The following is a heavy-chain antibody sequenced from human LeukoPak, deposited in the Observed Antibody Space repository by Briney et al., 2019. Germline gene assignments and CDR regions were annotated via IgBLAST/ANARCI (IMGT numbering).Heavy chain of an antibody. CDR1: GYTFTSYY. V-gene: IGHV1-46*01. J-gene: IGHJ4*02. Sequence: GASVKVSCTASGYTFTSYYIHWVRQAPGQGLEWMGIINPSGGSTSYAQKFQGRVTMTRDTSTNTVYMELSSLRSEDTAVYYCARGIHCSGGSCWGYYFDYWGQGTLVTVSS. CDR2: INPSGGST. CDR3: ARGIHCSGGSCWGYYFDY. D-gene: IGHD2-15*01.